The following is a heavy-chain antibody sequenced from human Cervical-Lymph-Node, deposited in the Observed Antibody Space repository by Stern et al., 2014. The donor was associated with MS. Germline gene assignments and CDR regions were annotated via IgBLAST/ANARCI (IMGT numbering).Heavy chain of an antibody. CDR3: AAWFSSSLGYFQH. V-gene: IGHV4-31*03. J-gene: IGHJ1*01. CDR1: GGSISSGGYY. CDR2: ISYSGYT. Sequence: VQLLESGPGLVKPSQTLSLTCTVSGGSISSGGYYWTWIRQHPGKGLEWIGYISYSGYTYYNPSLKSRVTMSVDTSQNQFSLKLSSVTAADTAVYYCAAWFSSSLGYFQHWGQGTLVPVSS. D-gene: IGHD6-13*01.